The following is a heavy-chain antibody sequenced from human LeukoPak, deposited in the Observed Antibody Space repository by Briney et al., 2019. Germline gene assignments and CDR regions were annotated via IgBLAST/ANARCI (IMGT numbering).Heavy chain of an antibody. CDR1: GYTFTGYN. CDR3: ARDGSYDFWSGYYGQGDWFDP. D-gene: IGHD3-3*01. V-gene: IGHV1-2*02. J-gene: IGHJ5*02. Sequence: GASVKVSCKASGYTFTGYNMHWVRQAPGQGLQWMGWINPNSGGTNYAQKFQGRVTMTRDTSISTAYMELRNLRSDDTAVYYCARDGSYDFWSGYYGQGDWFDPWAREPWSPSPQ. CDR2: INPNSGGT.